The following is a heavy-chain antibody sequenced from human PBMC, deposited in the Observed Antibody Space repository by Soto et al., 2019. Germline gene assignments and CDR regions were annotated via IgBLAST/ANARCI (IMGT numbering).Heavy chain of an antibody. V-gene: IGHV1-2*02. D-gene: IGHD2-21*01. J-gene: IGHJ5*02. Sequence: ASVKVSWKASGYTFTENPIHWLSRAPGQRLQWLGSIDPKRGDTTIAPTCQERATMTRDTSTNTAYVQLTRVTSADIDIYSRSRRRLRDYIRWCFDPWGLGTLVTVSS. CDR2: IDPKRGDT. CDR3: SRRRLRDYIRWCFDP. CDR1: GYTFTENP.